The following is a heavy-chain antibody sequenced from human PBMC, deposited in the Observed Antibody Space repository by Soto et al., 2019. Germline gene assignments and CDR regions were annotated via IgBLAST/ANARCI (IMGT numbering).Heavy chain of an antibody. J-gene: IGHJ3*02. CDR1: GGSVSSGSYY. V-gene: IGHV4-61*01. D-gene: IGHD3-22*01. CDR3: ARDRLYYYDSRSDDFDI. Sequence: SETLSLTCTVSGGSVSSGSYYWSWIRQPPGEGLEWIGYIYYSGSTNYNPSLKSRVTISVDTSKNQFSLKLSSVTAAETAVYYCARDRLYYYDSRSDDFDIWGQGTMVTVS. CDR2: IYYSGST.